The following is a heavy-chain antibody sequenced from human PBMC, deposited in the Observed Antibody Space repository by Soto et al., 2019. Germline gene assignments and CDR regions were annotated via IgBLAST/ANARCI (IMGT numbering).Heavy chain of an antibody. Sequence: GGSLRLSCAASGFTFSSYAMSWVRQAPGKGLEWVSAISGSGGSTYYADSVKGRFTISRDNSKNTLYLQMNSLRAEDTAVYYCAKALRDGGAVAGTPLYWYFDLWGRGTLVTVSS. J-gene: IGHJ2*01. CDR1: GFTFSSYA. CDR3: AKALRDGGAVAGTPLYWYFDL. CDR2: ISGSGGST. V-gene: IGHV3-23*01. D-gene: IGHD6-19*01.